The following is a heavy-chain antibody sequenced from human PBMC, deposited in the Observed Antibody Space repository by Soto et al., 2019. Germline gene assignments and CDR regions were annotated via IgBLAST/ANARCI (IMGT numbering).Heavy chain of an antibody. CDR1: GDSTISSY. D-gene: IGHD6-6*01. CDR2: LSYIVGT. Sequence: SETLSLTCTVSGDSTISSYWSWIRQAPGKGPEWLGYLSYIVGTNHNPSLQGRATMSVDTSQNRFSLNLNSVTAADTAVYYCASGDTWQLVDIWGQRILVTVSS. V-gene: IGHV4-59*13. J-gene: IGHJ5*02. CDR3: ASGDTWQLVDI.